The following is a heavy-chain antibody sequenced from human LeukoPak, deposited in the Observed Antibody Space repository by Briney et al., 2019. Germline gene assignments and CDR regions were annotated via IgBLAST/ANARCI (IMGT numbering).Heavy chain of an antibody. V-gene: IGHV3-33*08. CDR1: GFTFSSSG. CDR3: ARIHSLYYYDSSGYGAFDI. CDR2: IWNDGSNK. D-gene: IGHD3-22*01. J-gene: IGHJ3*02. Sequence: GGSLRLSCAASGFTFSSSGMHWFRQAPGKGLEWVAVIWNDGSNKYYADSVKGRFTISRDNSKNTLYLQMNSLRAEDTAVYYCARIHSLYYYDSSGYGAFDIWGQGTMVTASS.